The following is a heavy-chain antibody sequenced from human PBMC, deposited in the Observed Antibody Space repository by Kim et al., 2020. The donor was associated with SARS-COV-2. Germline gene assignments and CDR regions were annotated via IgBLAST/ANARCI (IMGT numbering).Heavy chain of an antibody. CDR2: INHSGGT. V-gene: IGHV4-34*01. D-gene: IGHD2-2*01. CDR3: ASGWPDAMAGYYCYGMDV. Sequence: SETLSLTCVVSGESFNDYYWTWIRQPPGKGLEWIGQINHSGGTNYNATPKSRATISGDTSKNQLHLRLSSVTVADTDVYYCASGWPDAMAGYYCYGMDV. J-gene: IGHJ6*01. CDR1: GESFNDYY.